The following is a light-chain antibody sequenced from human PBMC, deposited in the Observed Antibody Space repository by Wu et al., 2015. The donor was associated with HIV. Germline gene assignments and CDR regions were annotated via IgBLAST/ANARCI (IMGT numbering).Light chain of an antibody. J-gene: IGKJ1*01. V-gene: IGKV1-5*03. CDR1: QSINNW. Sequence: DIQMTQSPSTLSASVGDRVTITCRASQSINNWLAWYQQKPGKAPNLLIYKAANLKSGVPSRFSGSGYGTDFTLTISSLQADDFATYYCQQYNSWTFGRRDQGRKSN. CDR3: QQYNSWT. CDR2: KAA.